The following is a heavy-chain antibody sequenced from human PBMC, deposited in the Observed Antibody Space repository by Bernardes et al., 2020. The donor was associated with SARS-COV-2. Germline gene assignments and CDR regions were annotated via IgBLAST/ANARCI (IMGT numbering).Heavy chain of an antibody. CDR2: INWNGGST. CDR3: ARVYYYGSRDNWFDP. Sequence: GGSLRLSCAASGFTFDDYGMSWVRQAPGKGLEWVSGINWNGGSTGYADSVKGRFTISRDNAKNSLYLQMNSLRAEDTALYHCARVYYYGSRDNWFDPWAREPWSPSPQ. CDR1: GFTFDDYG. D-gene: IGHD3-10*01. J-gene: IGHJ5*02. V-gene: IGHV3-20*01.